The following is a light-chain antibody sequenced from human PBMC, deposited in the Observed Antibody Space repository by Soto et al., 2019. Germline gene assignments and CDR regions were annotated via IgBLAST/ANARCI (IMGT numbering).Light chain of an antibody. J-gene: IGLJ1*01. CDR3: SSFTSRFTFV. CDR1: TSDVGGYNY. V-gene: IGLV2-14*01. Sequence: QSALTQPASVSGSPGQSITISCTGITSDVGGYNYVTWYQQYPGQAPKIIIYEVSKRPPGVSNRFSGSKSGNTASLTISGLQAEDEADYYCSSFTSRFTFVFGTGTKATVL. CDR2: EVS.